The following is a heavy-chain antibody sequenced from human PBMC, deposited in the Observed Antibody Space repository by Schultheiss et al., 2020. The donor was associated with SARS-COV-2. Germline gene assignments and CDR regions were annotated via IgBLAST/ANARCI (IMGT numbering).Heavy chain of an antibody. CDR1: GFTFSSYA. V-gene: IGHV3-30*04. D-gene: IGHD1-26*01. J-gene: IGHJ4*02. CDR2: ISYDGSNK. Sequence: GGSLRLSCAASGFTFSSYAMHWVRQAPGKGLEWVAVISYDGSNKYYVDSVKGRFTISRDNAKNSLYLQMNSLRAEDTAVYYCAKEEGSGSYSLDYWGQGTLVTVSS. CDR3: AKEEGSGSYSLDY.